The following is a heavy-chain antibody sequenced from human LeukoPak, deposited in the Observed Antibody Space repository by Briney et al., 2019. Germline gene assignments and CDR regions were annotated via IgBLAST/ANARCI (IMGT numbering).Heavy chain of an antibody. Sequence: GGSLRLSCAASEFTFSSYAMSWVRQAPGKGLEWVSAISGSGESTDYADSVKGRFTISRDNSKNTLYLQMNSLRAEDTAVYYCAKVKSPHYGSVYYYYMDVWGKGTTVTVSS. J-gene: IGHJ6*03. CDR3: AKVKSPHYGSVYYYYMDV. CDR2: ISGSGEST. CDR1: EFTFSSYA. V-gene: IGHV3-23*01. D-gene: IGHD3-10*01.